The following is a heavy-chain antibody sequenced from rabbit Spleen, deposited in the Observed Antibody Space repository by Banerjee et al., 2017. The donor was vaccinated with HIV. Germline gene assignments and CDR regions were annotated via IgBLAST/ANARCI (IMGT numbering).Heavy chain of an antibody. CDR2: INTSTGYT. CDR1: GFSFSTSYD. CDR3: ARDLVGVIGWNFNL. V-gene: IGHV1S45*01. Sequence: QEQLVESGGGLVKPGTSLTLICTASGFSFSTSYDMCWVRQAPGKGLEWIGCINTSTGYTVYARWAKGRFIMSRTSSTTVTLQMTSLTAADTATYLCARDLVGVIGWNFNLWGPGTLVTVS. J-gene: IGHJ4*01. D-gene: IGHD1-1*01.